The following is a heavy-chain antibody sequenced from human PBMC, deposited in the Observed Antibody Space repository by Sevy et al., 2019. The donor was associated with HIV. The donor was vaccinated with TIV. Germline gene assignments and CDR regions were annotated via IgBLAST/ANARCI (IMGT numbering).Heavy chain of an antibody. J-gene: IGHJ4*02. CDR2: IRYDGSDK. CDR1: GFTFSNFG. Sequence: GGCLRLYCTASGFTFSNFGMHWVRQVPGKGLECVTFIRYDGSDKYYAASVKGRFTISRDDSKNTSYLQMDSLRPDDTAIYYCAKDLAGPGRRYFDFWGQGALVTVSS. CDR3: AKDLAGPGRRYFDF. D-gene: IGHD6-13*01. V-gene: IGHV3-30*02.